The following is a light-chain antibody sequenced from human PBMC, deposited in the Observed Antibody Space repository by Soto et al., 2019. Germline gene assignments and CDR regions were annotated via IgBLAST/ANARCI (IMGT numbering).Light chain of an antibody. J-gene: IGLJ2*01. V-gene: IGLV2-14*01. Sequence: QSALTQPASVSGSPGQSITISCTGTSSDVGGYNYVSWYQQHPGKAPKLMIYEVSNWPSGVSNRFSGSKSGNTASLTISGLQAEDEADYYCTSYISSRGVVFGGGTKVTVL. CDR3: TSYISSRGVV. CDR2: EVS. CDR1: SSDVGGYNY.